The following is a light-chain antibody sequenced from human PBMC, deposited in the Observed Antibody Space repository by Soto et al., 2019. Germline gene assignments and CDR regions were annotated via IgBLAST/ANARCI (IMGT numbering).Light chain of an antibody. Sequence: DIQMTQSPSTLSASVGDIVTITCRASQGTSSYLAWFQQKPGRAPKLLIYGASTLQSGVPARFSGSGSGTDFTLTISNLQPEDFATYYCQQLNAYPLTFGQGTRLEIK. CDR3: QQLNAYPLT. CDR1: QGTSSY. CDR2: GAS. V-gene: IGKV1-9*01. J-gene: IGKJ5*01.